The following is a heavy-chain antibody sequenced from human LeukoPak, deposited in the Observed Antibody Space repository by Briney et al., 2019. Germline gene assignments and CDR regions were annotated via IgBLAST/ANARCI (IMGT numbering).Heavy chain of an antibody. CDR3: ARGDRLPGYSAPVGDY. V-gene: IGHV1-18*01. CDR2: VSAYNGNT. D-gene: IGHD3-9*01. Sequence: ASVKVSCKASGYTFTSYGISWVRQAPGQGLEWMGWVSAYNGNTNYAQKFQGRVTVTMDTSTSTVYMELSSLRSEDTAVYYCARGDRLPGYSAPVGDYWGQGTLVTVSS. CDR1: GYTFTSYG. J-gene: IGHJ4*02.